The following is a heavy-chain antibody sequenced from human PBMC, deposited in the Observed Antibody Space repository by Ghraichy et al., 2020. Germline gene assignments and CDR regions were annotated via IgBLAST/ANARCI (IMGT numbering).Heavy chain of an antibody. CDR1: GFTFSNYA. V-gene: IGHV3-23*03. CDR3: AKDLYDGGSYPNAFHM. D-gene: IGHD1-1*01. CDR2: SVIGSRTMFAGGVNT. J-gene: IGHJ3*02. Sequence: GGSLRLSCAASGFTFSNYAMSWVRQAPGKGLEWVSSVIGSRTMFAGGVNTYYADSVKGRFSISRDNSKNTLYLQMSRLRAEDTALYYCAKDLYDGGSYPNAFHMWGQGTRVTVSS.